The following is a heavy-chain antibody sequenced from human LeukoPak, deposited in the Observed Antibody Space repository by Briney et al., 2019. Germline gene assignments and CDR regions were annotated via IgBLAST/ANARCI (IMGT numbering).Heavy chain of an antibody. Sequence: GGSLRLSCAASGFTFSSYAMHWVRQAPGKGLEWVAVISYDGSNKYYADSVKGRFTISRDNSKNTLYLQMNSLRAEDTAVYYCARDLTEQAFDYWGQGTLVTVSS. CDR3: ARDLTEQAFDY. D-gene: IGHD1-14*01. CDR2: ISYDGSNK. J-gene: IGHJ4*02. CDR1: GFTFSSYA. V-gene: IGHV3-30*01.